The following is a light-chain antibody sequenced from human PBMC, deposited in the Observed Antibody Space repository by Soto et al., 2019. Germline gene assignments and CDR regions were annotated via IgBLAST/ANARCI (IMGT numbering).Light chain of an antibody. Sequence: QSALTQPASVSGSPGQSITISCTGTNSDVGGYDYVSWYQQHPGKAPKLMIYEVSHRPSGVSNRFSGSRSGNTASLTISGLQAEDEADYYCISYTSSTTLGVFGGGTKLTVL. J-gene: IGLJ3*02. CDR1: NSDVGGYDY. V-gene: IGLV2-14*01. CDR3: ISYTSSTTLGV. CDR2: EVS.